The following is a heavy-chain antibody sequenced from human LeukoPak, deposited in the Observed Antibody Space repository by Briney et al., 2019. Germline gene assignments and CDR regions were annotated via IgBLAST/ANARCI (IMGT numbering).Heavy chain of an antibody. D-gene: IGHD2-15*01. CDR3: ARDCGGSCYPYYYYYYMDV. CDR2: INPNSGGT. CDR1: GYTFTGYY. J-gene: IGHJ6*03. V-gene: IGHV1-2*06. Sequence: ASVKVSCKASGYTFTGYYMHWVRQAPGQGLEWMGRINPNSGGTNYAQKFQGRVTMTRDTSISTAYMELSRLRSDDTAVYYCARDCGGSCYPYYYYYYMDVWGKGTTVIVSS.